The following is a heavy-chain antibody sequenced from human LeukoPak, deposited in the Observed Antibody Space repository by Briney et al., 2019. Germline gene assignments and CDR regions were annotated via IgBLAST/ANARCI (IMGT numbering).Heavy chain of an antibody. J-gene: IGHJ1*01. CDR3: ARGRRFPEFQH. D-gene: IGHD2-21*01. Sequence: SETLSLTCTVSGVSISSGGYYWSWIRQHPGKGLEWIGYIYYSGSTYYNPSLKSRVTISVDTSKNQFSLKLSSVTAADTAVYYCARGRRFPEFQHWGQGTLVTVSS. V-gene: IGHV4-31*03. CDR2: IYYSGST. CDR1: GVSISSGGYY.